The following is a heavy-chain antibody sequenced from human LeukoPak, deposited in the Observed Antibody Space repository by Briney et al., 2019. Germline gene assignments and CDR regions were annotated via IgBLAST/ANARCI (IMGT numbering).Heavy chain of an antibody. J-gene: IGHJ4*02. D-gene: IGHD6-19*01. CDR2: ISYDGSNK. CDR1: GFTFSSYA. CDR3: ARVPRLEWLAYFDY. Sequence: GGSLRLSCAASGFTFSSYAMHWVRQAPGKGLEWVAVISYDGSNKYYADSVKGRFTISRDNSKNTLYLQMNSLRAEDTAVYYCARVPRLEWLAYFDYWGQGTLVTVSS. V-gene: IGHV3-30*01.